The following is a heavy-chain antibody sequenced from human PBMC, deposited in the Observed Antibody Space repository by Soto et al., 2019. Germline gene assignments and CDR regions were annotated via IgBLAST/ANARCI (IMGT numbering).Heavy chain of an antibody. CDR3: ARDLPPVDY. Sequence: ASVKVSCKASGYTFTSYAMHWVRQAPGQRLEWMGWINAYNGNTNYSQNLQGRVTMTTDTSTSTAYMELRSLRSDDTAVYYCARDLPPVDYWGQGTLVTVSS. J-gene: IGHJ4*02. V-gene: IGHV1-3*01. CDR1: GYTFTSYA. CDR2: INAYNGNT.